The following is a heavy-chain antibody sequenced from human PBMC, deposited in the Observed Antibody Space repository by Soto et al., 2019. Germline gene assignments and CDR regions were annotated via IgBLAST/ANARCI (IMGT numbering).Heavy chain of an antibody. D-gene: IGHD3-10*01. V-gene: IGHV4-4*02. Sequence: QVQLQESGPGLVKPSGTLSLTCAVSGGSISSSNWWSWVRQPPGKGLQWIGEIYHSGSTNYIPSRKRRVTRSVDKSRNHFSLKLSSVTAADTAVYYCARRWGEGRVDYWGQGTLVTVSS. CDR2: IYHSGST. CDR1: GGSISSSNW. CDR3: ARRWGEGRVDY. J-gene: IGHJ4*02.